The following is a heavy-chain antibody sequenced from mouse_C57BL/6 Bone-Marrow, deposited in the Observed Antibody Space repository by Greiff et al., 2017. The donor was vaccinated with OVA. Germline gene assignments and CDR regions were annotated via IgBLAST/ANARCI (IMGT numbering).Heavy chain of an antibody. D-gene: IGHD1-1*01. CDR3: ARYYGSDWYFDG. V-gene: IGHV1-76*01. Sequence: QVQLQESGAELVRPGASVKLSCKASGYTFTDYYINWVKQRPGQGLEWIARIYPGSGNTYYNEKFKGKATLTAEKSSSTAYMQLSSLTSEDSAVYFCARYYGSDWYFDGWGTGTTVTVSS. CDR2: IYPGSGNT. J-gene: IGHJ1*03. CDR1: GYTFTDYY.